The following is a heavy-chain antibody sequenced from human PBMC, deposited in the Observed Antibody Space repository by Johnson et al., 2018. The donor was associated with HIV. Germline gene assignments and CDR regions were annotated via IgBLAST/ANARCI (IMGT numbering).Heavy chain of an antibody. CDR1: GFTFSSNY. CDR2: IYSGGST. D-gene: IGHD3-22*01. V-gene: IGHV3-66*01. CDR3: AKETRDSRSAFDI. Sequence: VQLVESGGGVVQPGRSLRLSCAASGFTFSSNYMTWVRQAPGKGLEWVSVIYSGGSTYYADSVKGRFTISRDNSKNKLYLQMNSLRTEDTAVYYCAKETRDSRSAFDIWGQGTLVTVSS. J-gene: IGHJ3*02.